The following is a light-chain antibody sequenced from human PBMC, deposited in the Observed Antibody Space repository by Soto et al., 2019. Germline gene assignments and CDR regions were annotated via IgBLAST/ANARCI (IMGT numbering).Light chain of an antibody. Sequence: QSALTQPASVSGSPGQSITISCTGTSSDVGGYNYVSWYQQHPGKAPKFMIYEVSNRPSGVSNRFSGSKSGNTASLTISGFQAEDEADYYCSSYTSSSTLVVFGGGTKLTVL. J-gene: IGLJ2*01. CDR2: EVS. CDR1: SSDVGGYNY. CDR3: SSYTSSSTLVV. V-gene: IGLV2-14*01.